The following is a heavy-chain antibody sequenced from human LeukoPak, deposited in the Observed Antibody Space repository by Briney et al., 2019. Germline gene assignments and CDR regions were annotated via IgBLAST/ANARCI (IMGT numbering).Heavy chain of an antibody. D-gene: IGHD5-12*01. CDR2: MNPNSGNT. Sequence: GASVKVSCKASGYTFTSYDINWVRQAPGQGLEWMGWMNPNSGNTGYAQKFQGRVTMTRNTSISTAYMELSSLRSEDTAVYYCASGGDIVATIKYWGQGTLVTVSS. V-gene: IGHV1-8*01. J-gene: IGHJ4*02. CDR3: ASGGDIVATIKY. CDR1: GYTFTSYD.